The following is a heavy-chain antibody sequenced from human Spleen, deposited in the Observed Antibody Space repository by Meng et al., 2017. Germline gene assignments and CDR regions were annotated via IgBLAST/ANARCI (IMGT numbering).Heavy chain of an antibody. V-gene: IGHV4-34*01. D-gene: IGHD3-9*01. CDR3: ARSLNYDILTGCPGSRCYYYGMDV. Sequence: SETLSLTCAVSGGSLSGYYWNWIRQPPGKGLELIGEIYPGGSTTYNPSLKSRVTISVDTSKNQFSLKLSSVTAADTAVYYCARSLNYDILTGCPGSRCYYYGMDVWGQGTTVTVSS. CDR1: GGSLSGYY. CDR2: IYPGGST. J-gene: IGHJ6*02.